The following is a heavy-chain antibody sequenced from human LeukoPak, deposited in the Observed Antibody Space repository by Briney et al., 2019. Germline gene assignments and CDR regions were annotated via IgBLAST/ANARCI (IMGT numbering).Heavy chain of an antibody. D-gene: IGHD2-2*01. Sequence: GGSLRLSCAASGFTVSSNYMSWVRQAPGKGLEWVSVIYSGGSTYYADSVKGRFTISRDNSKNTLYLQMNSPRAEDTAVYYCARDRAQMTSYYYYGMDVWGQGTTVTVSS. V-gene: IGHV3-53*01. CDR1: GFTVSSNY. CDR3: ARDRAQMTSYYYYGMDV. CDR2: IYSGGST. J-gene: IGHJ6*02.